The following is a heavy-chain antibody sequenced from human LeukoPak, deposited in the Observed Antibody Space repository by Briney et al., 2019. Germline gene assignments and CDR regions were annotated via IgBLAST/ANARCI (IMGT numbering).Heavy chain of an antibody. Sequence: KPGGSLRLSCAASGFTFSSYSMYWVRQAPGKGLEWVSSISSSSSYIYYADSVKGRFTISRDNAKNSLYLQMNSLRAEDTAVYYCARDNRRYSPVVYYGVDVWGQGTTVTVSS. D-gene: IGHD5-18*01. CDR3: ARDNRRYSPVVYYGVDV. CDR1: GFTFSSYS. J-gene: IGHJ6*02. CDR2: ISSSSSYI. V-gene: IGHV3-21*01.